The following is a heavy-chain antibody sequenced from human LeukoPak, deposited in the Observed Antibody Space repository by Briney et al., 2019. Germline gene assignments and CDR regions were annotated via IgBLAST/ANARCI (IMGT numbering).Heavy chain of an antibody. D-gene: IGHD3-22*01. CDR1: GYTFTDYT. CDR3: ANPRYDSSGYYYVD. CDR2: INGGSGNT. Sequence: ASVKVSCTASGYTFTDYTMHWLRQAPGQRLDWMGWINGGSGNTKYSPEFQGRVTITRDTSASTAYMELSSLRSGDTAVYYCANPRYDSSGYYYVDWGQGTLVTVSS. J-gene: IGHJ4*02. V-gene: IGHV1-3*01.